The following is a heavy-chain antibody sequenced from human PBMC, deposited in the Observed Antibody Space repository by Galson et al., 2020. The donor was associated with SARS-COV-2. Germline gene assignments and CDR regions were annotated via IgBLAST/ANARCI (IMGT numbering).Heavy chain of an antibody. Sequence: SQTLPLTCTVSGGSISSGSYYWSWIRQPAGKGLEWIGRIYTSGSTNYNPSLQSRVTISIDTSKNQFSLELTSVTAADTAVYFCAYGVVAGTGYWGQGILVTVSS. CDR2: IYTSGST. D-gene: IGHD6-19*01. CDR3: AYGVVAGTGY. CDR1: GGSISSGSYY. V-gene: IGHV4-61*02. J-gene: IGHJ4*02.